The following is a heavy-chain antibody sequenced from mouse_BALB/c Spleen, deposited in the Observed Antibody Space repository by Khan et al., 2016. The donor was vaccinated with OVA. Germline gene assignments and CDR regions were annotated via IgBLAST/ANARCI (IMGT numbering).Heavy chain of an antibody. J-gene: IGHJ2*01. D-gene: IGHD1-1*01. CDR1: GYSITSDYA. V-gene: IGHV3-2*02. CDR3: ASGTLLHRYPDYFDY. CDR2: ISYSGST. Sequence: EVQLQESGPGLLKPSQSLSLTCTVTGYSITSDYAWNWIRQFPGNKLECMAYISYSGSTTYSPSLRSRISITRDTSKNQFFLQLNSVPTEDTATYYCASGTLLHRYPDYFDYWGQGTTLTVSS.